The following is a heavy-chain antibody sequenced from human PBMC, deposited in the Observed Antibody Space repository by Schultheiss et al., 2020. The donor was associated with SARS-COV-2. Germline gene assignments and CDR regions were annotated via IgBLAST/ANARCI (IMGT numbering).Heavy chain of an antibody. Sequence: GVSLKISCAASGFTFSSYWMHWVRQAPGKGLVWVSRINSDGSSTSYADSVKGRFTISRDNAKNTLYLQMNSLRAEDTAVYYCARDPLGANDYFDYWGQGTLVTVSS. CDR3: ARDPLGANDYFDY. V-gene: IGHV3-74*01. CDR2: INSDGSST. J-gene: IGHJ4*02. CDR1: GFTFSSYW. D-gene: IGHD1-26*01.